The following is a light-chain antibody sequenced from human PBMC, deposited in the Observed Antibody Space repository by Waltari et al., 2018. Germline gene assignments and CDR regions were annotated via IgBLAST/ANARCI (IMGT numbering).Light chain of an antibody. CDR3: QHYGSSSGSPIT. CDR2: GAS. CDR1: QTVSSSY. J-gene: IGKJ3*01. V-gene: IGKV3-20*01. Sequence: EIALTQSPGTLSLSPGERATLSCRASQTVSSSYLAWYQQTPGQAPRLLIYGASSRATGIPDRFSGSGSGTDFTLTISRLEPEDFAVYYCQHYGSSSGSPITFGPGTKVDIK.